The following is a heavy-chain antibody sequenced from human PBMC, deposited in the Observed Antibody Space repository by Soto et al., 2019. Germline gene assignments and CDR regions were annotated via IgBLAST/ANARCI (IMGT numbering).Heavy chain of an antibody. Sequence: QVQLVQSGAEVKKPGSSVKVSCKASGGTFSSYAISWVRQAPGQGLELMGGIIPIFGTANYAQKFQGRVTITADKSTSTAYMELSSLRSEDTDVYYCARTRGYCRSNSCYTRYWFDPWCQGTLVTVYS. D-gene: IGHD2-2*02. J-gene: IGHJ5*02. CDR3: ARTRGYCRSNSCYTRYWFDP. V-gene: IGHV1-69*06. CDR2: IIPIFGTA. CDR1: GGTFSSYA.